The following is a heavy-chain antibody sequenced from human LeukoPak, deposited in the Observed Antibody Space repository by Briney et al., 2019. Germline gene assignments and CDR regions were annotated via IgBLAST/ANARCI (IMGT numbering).Heavy chain of an antibody. CDR1: GFTFSSYS. J-gene: IGHJ6*02. V-gene: IGHV3-21*01. D-gene: IGHD3-16*01. CDR3: ARVKFGSYGMDV. CDR2: ISSSSSYI. Sequence: GGSLRLSCAASGFTFSSYSMNWVRQAPGKGLEWVSSISSSSSYIYYADSVKGRFTISRDNAKNSLYLQMNSLRAEDTAVYYCARVKFGSYGMDVWGQGTTATVSS.